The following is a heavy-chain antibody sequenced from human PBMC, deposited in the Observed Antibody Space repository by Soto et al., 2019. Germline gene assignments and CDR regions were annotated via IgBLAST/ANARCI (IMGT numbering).Heavy chain of an antibody. J-gene: IGHJ6*02. CDR3: ARGGYYDNSWGKVSHYGLDV. V-gene: IGHV1-18*01. D-gene: IGHD3-16*01. CDR1: GYTFIRYG. CDR2: ISPYNDYT. Sequence: QVQLAQSANEVKKPGASVRVSCKAAGYTFIRYGIAGVRQAPGQGLEWMGWISPYNDYTVYAQKFRGRVSMTADTSTRTVYMNLRGLKSDDTAVYYCARGGYYDNSWGKVSHYGLDVWGQGTSVSVSS.